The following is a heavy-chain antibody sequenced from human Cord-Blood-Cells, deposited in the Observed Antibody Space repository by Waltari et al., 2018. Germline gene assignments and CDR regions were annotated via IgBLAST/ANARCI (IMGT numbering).Heavy chain of an antibody. Sequence: QVQLQESGPGLVKPSQTLSLTCTVSGGSISSGSYYWSWIRQPAGKGLEWIGYIYTSGGTNYNPSLKSRVTISVDTSKNQFSLKLSSVTAADTAVYYCARGAIFGVVIDYWGQGTLVTVSS. CDR2: IYTSGGT. CDR3: ARGAIFGVVIDY. CDR1: GGSISSGSYY. V-gene: IGHV4-61*09. D-gene: IGHD3-3*01. J-gene: IGHJ4*02.